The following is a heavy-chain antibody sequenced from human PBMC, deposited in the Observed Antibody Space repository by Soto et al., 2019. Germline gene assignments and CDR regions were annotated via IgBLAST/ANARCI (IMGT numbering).Heavy chain of an antibody. CDR1: GYTITSYG. J-gene: IGHJ4*02. D-gene: IGHD1-1*01. Sequence: QVHLVQSGAEVKKPGASVKVSCKASGYTITSYGITWVQQAPGQGLAWMGWISAHNGNTDYAQKLQGRVIVTRDTSTSTAYMELRCLRSDDTAVYYCARGRYGDYWGQGALVTVSS. V-gene: IGHV1-18*01. CDR2: ISAHNGNT. CDR3: ARGRYGDY.